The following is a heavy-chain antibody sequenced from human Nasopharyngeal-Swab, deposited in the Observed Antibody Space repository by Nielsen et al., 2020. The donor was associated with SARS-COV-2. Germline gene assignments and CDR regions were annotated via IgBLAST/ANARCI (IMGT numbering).Heavy chain of an antibody. J-gene: IGHJ4*02. V-gene: IGHV1-8*01. D-gene: IGHD1-14*01. CDR3: ARGPSPNRHLDS. CDR1: GYTFASFD. Sequence: ASVKVSCKTSGYTFASFDINWVRQATGRGLEWVGWMNLDSGDTHYAQEFQGKVTLTRDTSRSTAYMELSSLRSEDTAVYYCARGPSPNRHLDSWGQGTLVTVSP. CDR2: MNLDSGDT.